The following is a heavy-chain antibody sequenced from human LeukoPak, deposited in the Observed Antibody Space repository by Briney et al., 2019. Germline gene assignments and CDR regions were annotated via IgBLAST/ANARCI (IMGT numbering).Heavy chain of an antibody. V-gene: IGHV5-51*01. CDR1: GFRFTSYC. CDR2: IYSGDSDT. D-gene: IGHD4-17*01. CDR3: ARTYVDHRFDY. J-gene: IGHJ4*02. Sequence: GEALETSFQGSGFRFTSYCIGWVRPVPGKGLEGMGSIYSGDSDTRYSPSIQGQVTISADKSNSTAYLQWSSLKASDTAMYYCARTYVDHRFDYWGQGTLVTVSS.